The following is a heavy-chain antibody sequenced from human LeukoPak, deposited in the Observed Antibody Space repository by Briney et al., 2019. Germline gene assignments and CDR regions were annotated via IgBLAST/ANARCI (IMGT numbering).Heavy chain of an antibody. J-gene: IGHJ4*02. CDR2: ISGSGSTI. Sequence: GGSLRLSCAASGFTFSSHEMNWVRQAPGKGLEWISYISGSGSTIYYADSVKGRFTISRDNAKNSLYLQMNSLRAEDTAVYYCARDTSGWYKRFDYWGQGTLVTVSS. D-gene: IGHD6-19*01. CDR3: ARDTSGWYKRFDY. CDR1: GFTFSSHE. V-gene: IGHV3-48*03.